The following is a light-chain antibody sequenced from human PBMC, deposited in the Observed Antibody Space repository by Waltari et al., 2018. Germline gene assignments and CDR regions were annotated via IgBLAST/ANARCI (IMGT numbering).Light chain of an antibody. V-gene: IGLV2-14*01. CDR1: SSDVGFYNY. CDR3: NSYAGSSSWV. J-gene: IGLJ3*02. Sequence: QSALTQPASVSGSPGQSITISRTGTSSDVGFYNYVSWYQQHPGKAPKLMIYDVSERPSGVSNSFSGSKSGNTASLTISGLQAEDEADYYCNSYAGSSSWVFGGGTKLTVL. CDR2: DVS.